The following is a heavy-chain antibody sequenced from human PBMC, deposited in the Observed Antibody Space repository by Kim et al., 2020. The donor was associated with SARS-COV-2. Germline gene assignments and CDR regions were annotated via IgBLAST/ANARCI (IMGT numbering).Heavy chain of an antibody. V-gene: IGHV3-21*06. D-gene: IGHD1-26*01. Sequence: GGSLRLSCAASGFTFSSYSLNWVRQAPGKGLEWVSNISPGASHIDYVESVKGRFTISRDNARNSLFLQMNSLRVEDTAIYYCARANGTWFDPWGQGTLVTVSS. CDR2: ISPGASHI. J-gene: IGHJ5*02. CDR1: GFTFSSYS. CDR3: ARANGTWFDP.